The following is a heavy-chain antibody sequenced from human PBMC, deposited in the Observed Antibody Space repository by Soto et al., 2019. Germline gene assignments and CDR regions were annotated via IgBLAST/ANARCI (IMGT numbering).Heavy chain of an antibody. CDR3: AKGPGYSSVWYFDY. V-gene: IGHV3-30*18. D-gene: IGHD6-19*01. J-gene: IGHJ4*02. Sequence: GGSLRLSCAASGFTFSSYGMHWVRQAPGKGLEWVAVISYDGSNKYYADSVKGRFTISRDNSKNTLYLQMNSLRAEDTAVYYCAKGPGYSSVWYFDYWGQGTLVTVSS. CDR1: GFTFSSYG. CDR2: ISYDGSNK.